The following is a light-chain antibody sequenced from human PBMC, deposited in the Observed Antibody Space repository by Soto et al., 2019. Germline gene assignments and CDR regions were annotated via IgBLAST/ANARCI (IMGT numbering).Light chain of an antibody. J-gene: IGLJ2*01. Sequence: SSELTQPPSVSVSPGQTASITCSGDKLGNKYAFWYQQKPGQSPVLVIYQDNNRPSEIPERFSGSTFGNTATLTISGTQVMDEADYYCQAWDSSTVVFGGGTKLTVL. CDR3: QAWDSSTVV. CDR2: QDN. V-gene: IGLV3-1*01. CDR1: KLGNKY.